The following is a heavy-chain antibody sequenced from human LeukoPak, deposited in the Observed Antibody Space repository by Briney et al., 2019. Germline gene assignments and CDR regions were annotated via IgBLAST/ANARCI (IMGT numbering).Heavy chain of an antibody. J-gene: IGHJ6*03. CDR3: ARHFSSYYYYMDV. CDR2: IYYSGST. Sequence: SETLSLTCTVSGGSISSSSYYWGWIRQPPGKGLEWIGSIYYSGSTYYNPSLKSRVTISVDTSKNQFSLKLSSVTAADTAVYYCARHFSSYYYYMDVWGKGTTVTVSS. CDR1: GGSISSSSYY. D-gene: IGHD3-3*02. V-gene: IGHV4-39*01.